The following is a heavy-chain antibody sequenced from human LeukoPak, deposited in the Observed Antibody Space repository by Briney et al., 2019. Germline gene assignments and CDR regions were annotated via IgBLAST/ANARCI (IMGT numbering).Heavy chain of an antibody. CDR3: ARDRGYYYDSSCPSNWFDP. CDR1: GYTFTSYG. D-gene: IGHD3-22*01. V-gene: IGHV1-18*01. CDR2: ISAYNGNT. J-gene: IGHJ5*02. Sequence: ASVKVSCKASGYTFTSYGISWVRQAPGQGLEWMGWISAYNGNTNYAQKLQGRVTMTTDTSTSTAYMELRSLRSDDTAVYYCARDRGYYYDSSCPSNWFDPWGQGTLVTVSS.